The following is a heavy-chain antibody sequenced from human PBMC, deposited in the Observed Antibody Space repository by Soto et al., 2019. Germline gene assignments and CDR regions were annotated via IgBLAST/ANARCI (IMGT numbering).Heavy chain of an antibody. Sequence: GESLKISCNGSGYSFTSYWIGWVRQMPGKGLEWMGIIYPGDSDTRYSPSFQGQVTISADKSISTAYLQWSSLKASDTAMYYCARRGITGTTSRGDYYYGMDVWGQGTTVTVSS. D-gene: IGHD1-7*01. CDR3: ARRGITGTTSRGDYYYGMDV. CDR1: GYSFTSYW. CDR2: IYPGDSDT. J-gene: IGHJ6*02. V-gene: IGHV5-51*01.